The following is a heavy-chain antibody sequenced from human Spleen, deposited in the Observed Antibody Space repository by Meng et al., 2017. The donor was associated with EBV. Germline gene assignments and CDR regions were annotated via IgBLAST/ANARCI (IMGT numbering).Heavy chain of an antibody. V-gene: IGHV1-46*01. D-gene: IGHD2-8*01. CDR3: AREGGLYSREYYLDS. Sequence: GASVECSCQALWDTSIGNSMHCVRQAPGRELECRGIGNPGGDSTSTSYARRFQGRVSMTRDTSSSTVYVELTSIRSDDTAVYYCAREGGLYSREYYLDSWGQGTLVTVSS. CDR2: GNPGGDSTST. CDR1: WDTSIGNS. J-gene: IGHJ4*02.